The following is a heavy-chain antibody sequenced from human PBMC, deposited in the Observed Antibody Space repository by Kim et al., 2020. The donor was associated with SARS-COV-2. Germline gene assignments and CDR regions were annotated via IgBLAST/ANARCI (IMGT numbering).Heavy chain of an antibody. CDR1: GFMFSDSI. V-gene: IGHV3-73*01. CDR2: ISDKGNSNDT. Sequence: GGSLRLSCAASGFMFSDSIMHWVRQAPGKGLEWVGPISDKGNSNDTAYTATGKGRFTISSADSKNSPYLHMNRLNTEDTAVYYCALRRDLDFGVQGTLVT. D-gene: IGHD6-6*01. CDR3: ALRRDLDF. J-gene: IGHJ4*02.